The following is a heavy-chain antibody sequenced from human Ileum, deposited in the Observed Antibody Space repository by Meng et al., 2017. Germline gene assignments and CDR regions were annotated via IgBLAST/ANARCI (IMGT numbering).Heavy chain of an antibody. V-gene: IGHV4-59*01. CDR1: GGSINSYH. J-gene: IGHJ4*02. Sequence: SETLSLTCTVSGGSINSYHWSWIRQPPGKGLEWIANIYYSGSTNYNPSLKSRVTISVDTSKKRFSLEVSSVTAADTAVYYCARDRGGSGWYFDYWGQGTLVTVSS. D-gene: IGHD6-19*01. CDR3: ARDRGGSGWYFDY. CDR2: IYYSGST.